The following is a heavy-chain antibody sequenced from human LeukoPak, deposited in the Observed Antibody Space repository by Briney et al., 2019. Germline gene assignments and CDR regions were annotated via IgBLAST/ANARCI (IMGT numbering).Heavy chain of an antibody. CDR2: INHSGST. V-gene: IGHV4-34*01. Sequence: SETLSPTCAVFGASFTGSYWSGIRQPPGKGLEWMGEINHSGSTNYNPSLKSRVTISVDTSKNQFSLKLSSVTAADTAVYYCARRRQQILLFDYWGQGTLVTVSS. D-gene: IGHD6-13*01. J-gene: IGHJ4*02. CDR1: GASFTGSY. CDR3: ARRRQQILLFDY.